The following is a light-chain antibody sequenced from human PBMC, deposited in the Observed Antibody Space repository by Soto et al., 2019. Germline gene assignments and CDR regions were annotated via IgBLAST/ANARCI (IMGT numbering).Light chain of an antibody. CDR2: VAS. CDR3: QQYETSSRT. J-gene: IGKJ1*01. Sequence: DIEMTQSPSTLSLSVGDTVTVTCRASQSVSGWLAWYQQKPGEAPNLLIYVASTLPRGVPARFSGSGSGTKFTLTIASLQPDDFATYYCQQYETSSRTFGPGTKVDI. CDR1: QSVSGW. V-gene: IGKV1-5*01.